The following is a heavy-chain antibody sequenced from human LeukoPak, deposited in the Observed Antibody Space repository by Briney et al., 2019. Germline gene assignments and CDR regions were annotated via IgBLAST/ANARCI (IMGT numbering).Heavy chain of an antibody. CDR1: GGSISSYY. D-gene: IGHD6-19*01. Sequence: SETLSLTCTVSGGSISSYYWSWIRQPPGKGLEWIGYIYYSGSTNYNPSLKSRVTISVDTSKNQFSLKLSSVTAADTAAYYCARDRTDSSGYPGHFDYWGQGTLVTVSS. V-gene: IGHV4-59*01. CDR2: IYYSGST. CDR3: ARDRTDSSGYPGHFDY. J-gene: IGHJ4*02.